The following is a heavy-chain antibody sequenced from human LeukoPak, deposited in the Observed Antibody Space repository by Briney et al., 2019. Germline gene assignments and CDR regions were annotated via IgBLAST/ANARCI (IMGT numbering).Heavy chain of an antibody. CDR2: VSGSGDRM. D-gene: IGHD6-13*01. V-gene: IGHV3-23*01. CDR3: AKAAAAPGFDF. J-gene: IGHJ4*02. Sequence: GGSLRLSCAASGITFSTSVMSWVRQAPGKGLEWVATVSGSGDRMYHADSVKGRFTISRDNSKNTIYLQMNSLRAEDTALYYCAKAAAAPGFDFWGQGTLVTVSS. CDR1: GITFSTSV.